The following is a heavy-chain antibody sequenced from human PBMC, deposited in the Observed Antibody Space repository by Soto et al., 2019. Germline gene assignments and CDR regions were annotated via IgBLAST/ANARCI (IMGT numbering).Heavy chain of an antibody. Sequence: QVQLVESGGGLVKPGGSLRLSCAASGFTFSDYYMSWIRQAPGKGLEWVSYISSSGSYTNYADSVKGRFTISRDNVMNSLYLQMKSLRGDDTALYYCARVPYYYTSGTDYGMDVWGHGTTVTVSS. CDR1: GFTFSDYY. J-gene: IGHJ6*02. CDR2: ISSSGSYT. D-gene: IGHD3-10*01. V-gene: IGHV3-11*06. CDR3: ARVPYYYTSGTDYGMDV.